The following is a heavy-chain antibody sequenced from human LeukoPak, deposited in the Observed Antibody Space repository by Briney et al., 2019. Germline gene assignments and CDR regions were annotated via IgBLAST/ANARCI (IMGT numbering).Heavy chain of an antibody. J-gene: IGHJ1*01. Sequence: GGSLRLSCAASGFAFSSYWMTWVRQAPGKGLEWVANIRPDGSGTYYVDSVKGRFTISRDNAKNSLYLQMNSLRTEDTAVYYCTRNRVAAAGDDWGQGTLVTVSS. D-gene: IGHD6-13*01. CDR3: TRNRVAAAGDD. V-gene: IGHV3-7*01. CDR1: GFAFSSYW. CDR2: IRPDGSGT.